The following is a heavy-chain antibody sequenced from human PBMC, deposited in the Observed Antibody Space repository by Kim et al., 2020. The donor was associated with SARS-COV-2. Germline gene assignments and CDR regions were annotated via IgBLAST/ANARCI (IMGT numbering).Heavy chain of an antibody. CDR2: ISSSSSYI. D-gene: IGHD1-26*01. CDR1: GFTFSSYS. J-gene: IGHJ4*02. V-gene: IGHV3-21*01. CDR3: ARDQWETSGWPHSPPPR. Sequence: GGSLRLSCAASGFTFSSYSMNWVRQAPGKGLEWVSSISSSSSYIYYADSVKGRFTISRDNAKNSLYLQMNSLRAEDTAVYYCARDQWETSGWPHSPPPRWGQGTLVTVSS.